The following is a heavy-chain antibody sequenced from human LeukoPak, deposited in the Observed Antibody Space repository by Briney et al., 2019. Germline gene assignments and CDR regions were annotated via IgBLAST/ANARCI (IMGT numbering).Heavy chain of an antibody. D-gene: IGHD3-10*01. CDR2: INHSGSTT. V-gene: IGHV4-34*01. CDR1: GGSFSDYY. CDR3: ARRRWGYGSGSYDY. Sequence: SETLSLTCAVYGGSFSDYYWSWIRQPPGKGLEWIGEINHSGSTTNYNPSLKNRVTISVDTSKKRFSLKLSSVTAADTAVYYCARRRWGYGSGSYDYWGQGTLVTVSS. J-gene: IGHJ4*02.